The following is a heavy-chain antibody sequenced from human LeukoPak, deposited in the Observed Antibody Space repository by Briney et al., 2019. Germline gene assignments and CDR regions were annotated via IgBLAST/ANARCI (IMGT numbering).Heavy chain of an antibody. J-gene: IGHJ4*02. CDR2: IYPGDPDT. CDR3: ARYDIDCTSTSCYSRHFDY. V-gene: IGHV5-51*01. CDR1: GYSFTTYW. D-gene: IGHD2-2*01. Sequence: GESLKISCKGSGYSFTTYWIGWVRQMPGKGLEWMGIIYPGDPDTRYSPSFQGQVTISADKSISTAYLQWSSLKASDTAMYYCARYDIDCTSTSCYSRHFDYWGQGTLVTVSS.